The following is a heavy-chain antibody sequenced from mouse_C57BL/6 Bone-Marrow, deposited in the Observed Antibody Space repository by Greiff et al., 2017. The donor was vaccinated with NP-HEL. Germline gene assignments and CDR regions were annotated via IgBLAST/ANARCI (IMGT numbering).Heavy chain of an antibody. CDR2: IDPENGDT. V-gene: IGHV14-4*01. J-gene: IGHJ2*01. CDR1: GFTFKDDD. Sequence: VQLQQSGAELVRPGASVELSCTASGFTFKDDDMHWVKQRPEQGLEWIGWIDPENGDTEYASKFQGQATITADTSSNTAYLQLSSLTSEDTAVYYCTPSGGYWGQGTTLTVSS. CDR3: TPSGGY.